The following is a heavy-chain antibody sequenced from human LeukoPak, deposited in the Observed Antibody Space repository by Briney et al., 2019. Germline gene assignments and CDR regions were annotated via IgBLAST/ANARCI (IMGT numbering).Heavy chain of an antibody. D-gene: IGHD1-1*01. CDR2: IHYTGAT. J-gene: IGHJ1*01. V-gene: IGHV4-39*07. CDR3: VREDKWQASRTSGPRGIFPH. CDR1: GDSVSSNNYG. Sequence: PSETLSLTCTVTGDSVSSNNYGWGRLPQPPGKGLDWIGRIHYTGATYNNPSLESRVTRSGDTSNNQFSRTLSTVTAADTAVYYCVREDKWQASRTSGPRGIFPHGGQGTLVTVSS.